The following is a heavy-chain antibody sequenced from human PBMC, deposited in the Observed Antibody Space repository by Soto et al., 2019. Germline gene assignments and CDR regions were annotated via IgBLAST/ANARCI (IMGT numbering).Heavy chain of an antibody. V-gene: IGHV1-69*13. D-gene: IGHD3-10*01. J-gene: IGHJ6*02. CDR1: GGTFSSYA. CDR2: IIPIFGTA. CDR3: AREVLLWFGEFHYYYYGMDV. Sequence: SVKVSCKASGGTFSSYAISWVRQAPGQGLEWMGGIIPIFGTANYAQKFQGRVTITADESTSTAYMELSSLRSEDTAVYYCAREVLLWFGEFHYYYYGMDVWGQGTTVTVSS.